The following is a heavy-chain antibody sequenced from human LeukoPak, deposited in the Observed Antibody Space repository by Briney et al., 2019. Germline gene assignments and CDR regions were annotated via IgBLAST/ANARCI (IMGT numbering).Heavy chain of an antibody. D-gene: IGHD3-22*01. J-gene: IGHJ6*02. CDR2: IXPSGGST. V-gene: IGHV1-46*01. CDR1: GYTFTSYY. Sequence: ASVKVSCKASGYTFTSYYMHWVRQAPGQGLEWMGIIXPSGGSTSYAXKFQGRVTITADKSTSTAYMELSSLRSEDTAVYYCAREIDYDRXXXXXYGMDVWGQGTTVTVSS. CDR3: AREIDYDRXXXXXYGMDV.